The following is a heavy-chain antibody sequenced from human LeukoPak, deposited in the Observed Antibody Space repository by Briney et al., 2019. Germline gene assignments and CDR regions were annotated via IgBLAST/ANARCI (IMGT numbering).Heavy chain of an antibody. J-gene: IGHJ4*02. CDR3: ARNLLDSSGWYFFYYFDY. CDR1: GYTFTSYD. D-gene: IGHD6-19*01. V-gene: IGHV1-8*01. CDR2: MNPNSGNA. Sequence: GASVKVSCKASGYTFTSYDINWVRQATGQGLEWMGWMNPNSGNAGYAQKFQGRVTMTRNTSISTAYMELSSLRSEDTAVYYCARNLLDSSGWYFFYYFDYWGQGTLVTVSS.